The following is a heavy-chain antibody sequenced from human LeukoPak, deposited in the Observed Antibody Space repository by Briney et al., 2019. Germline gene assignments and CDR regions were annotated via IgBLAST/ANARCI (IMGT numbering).Heavy chain of an antibody. V-gene: IGHV4-4*07. J-gene: IGHJ4*02. D-gene: IGHD6-6*01. CDR2: IYNSGST. Sequence: SETLSLTCTVYGGSISNYYWSWIRQPAGKGLEWIGSIYNSGSTNYNPSLKSRVTISIDKSKNQFSLKLTSVTAADTAVYYCASLKQLDIDYWGQGTLVTVSS. CDR3: ASLKQLDIDY. CDR1: GGSISNYY.